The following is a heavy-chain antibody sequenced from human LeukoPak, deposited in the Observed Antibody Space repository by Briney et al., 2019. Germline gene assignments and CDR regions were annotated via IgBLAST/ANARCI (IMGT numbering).Heavy chain of an antibody. J-gene: IGHJ6*02. Sequence: SETLSLTCAVYGGSFSGYYWSWIHQPPGKGLEWIGEINHSGSTNYNPSLKSRVTISVDTSKNQFSLKLSSVTAADTAVYYCARLGYCSGGSCYSVNGMDVWGQGTTVTVSS. CDR2: INHSGST. CDR3: ARLGYCSGGSCYSVNGMDV. D-gene: IGHD2-15*01. CDR1: GGSFSGYY. V-gene: IGHV4-34*01.